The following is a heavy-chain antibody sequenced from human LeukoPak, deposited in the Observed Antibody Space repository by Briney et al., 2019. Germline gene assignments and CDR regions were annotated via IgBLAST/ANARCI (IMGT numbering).Heavy chain of an antibody. CDR3: ASTVFGVTYNWFDP. CDR1: GASISSGSYF. J-gene: IGHJ5*02. D-gene: IGHD3-3*01. CDR2: FHTSGGT. V-gene: IGHV4-61*02. Sequence: SETLSLTCTVSGASISSGSYFWSWVRQPAGKALEWIGRFHTSGGTNYNPSLESRVTISVDTSKNQFSLKLTSVTAADTAVYYCASTVFGVTYNWFDPWGQGTLVTVSS.